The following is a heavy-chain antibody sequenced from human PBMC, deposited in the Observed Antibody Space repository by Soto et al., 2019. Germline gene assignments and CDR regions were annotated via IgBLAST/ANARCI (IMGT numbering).Heavy chain of an antibody. CDR3: ASVGIYYYYMDV. CDR1: RFTVSNNY. V-gene: IGHV3-66*01. Sequence: GGSLRLSCAASRFTVSNNYMSWVRQAPGKGLKWVSVIYSGCTTYYADSVKCRFTISRDNSQNTLYLQMNSLRAEYTAVYYCASVGIYYYYMDVWGKGTTVTVSS. CDR2: IYSGCTT. J-gene: IGHJ6*03.